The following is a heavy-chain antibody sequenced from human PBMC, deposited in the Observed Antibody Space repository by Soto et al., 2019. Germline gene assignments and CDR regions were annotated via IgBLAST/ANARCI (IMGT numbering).Heavy chain of an antibody. V-gene: IGHV3-23*01. CDR1: GFTFSSYA. Sequence: PGGSLRLSCAASGFTFSSYAMSWVRQAPGKGLEWVSAISGSGGSTYYADSVKGRFTISRDNSKNTLYLQMNSLRAEDTAVYYCAIGTVGYSYYYYGMDVWGQGTTVTVSS. D-gene: IGHD1-1*01. CDR2: ISGSGGST. J-gene: IGHJ6*02. CDR3: AIGTVGYSYYYYGMDV.